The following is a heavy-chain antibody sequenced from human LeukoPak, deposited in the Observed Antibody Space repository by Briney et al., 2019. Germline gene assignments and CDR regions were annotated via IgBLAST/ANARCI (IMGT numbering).Heavy chain of an antibody. CDR2: IYYSGST. CDR1: GGSISSYY. V-gene: IGHV4-59*01. J-gene: IGHJ4*02. Sequence: LETLSLTCTVSGGSISSYYWSWIRQPPGKGLEWIGYIYYSGSTNYNPSLKSRVTISVDTSKNQFSLKLSSVTAVDTAVYYCARGGDCSGGSCYFFDYWGQGTLVTVSS. CDR3: ARGGDCSGGSCYFFDY. D-gene: IGHD2-15*01.